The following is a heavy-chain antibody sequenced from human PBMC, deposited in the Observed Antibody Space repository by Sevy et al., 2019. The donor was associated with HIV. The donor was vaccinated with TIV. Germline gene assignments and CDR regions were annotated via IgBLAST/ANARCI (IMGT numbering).Heavy chain of an antibody. CDR1: GFTFHTYA. V-gene: IGHV3-30-3*01. D-gene: IGHD2-8*01. Sequence: GGSLRLSCAASGFTFHTYAVLWVRQAPGKGLEWLTLISNVGVNKYYEDSVKGRFTISRDNSKNTLYLQMDSLRVEDTALYYCARVAVEYCTNDCYHRFDHWGQGTLVTVSS. J-gene: IGHJ4*02. CDR3: ARVAVEYCTNDCYHRFDH. CDR2: ISNVGVNK.